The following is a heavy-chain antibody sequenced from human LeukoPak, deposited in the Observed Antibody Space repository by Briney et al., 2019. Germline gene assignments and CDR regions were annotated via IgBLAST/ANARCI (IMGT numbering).Heavy chain of an antibody. D-gene: IGHD6-13*01. CDR3: ARVIAAAGLSFDC. CDR1: GGSISSGGYS. J-gene: IGHJ4*02. V-gene: IGHV4-30-2*01. CDR2: IYHSGST. Sequence: PSQTLSLTCAVSGGSISSGGYSWSWIRQPPGKGLEWIGYIYHSGSTYYNPSLKSRVTISVDKSKNQFSLKLSSVTAADTAVYYCARVIAAAGLSFDCWGQGTLVTVSS.